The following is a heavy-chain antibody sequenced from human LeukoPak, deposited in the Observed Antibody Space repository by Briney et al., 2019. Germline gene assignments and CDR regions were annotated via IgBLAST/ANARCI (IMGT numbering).Heavy chain of an antibody. CDR2: INTNTGNP. J-gene: IGHJ5*02. CDR3: ARRDSSSWYNNWFDP. V-gene: IGHV7-4-1*02. CDR1: GYTFTSYA. Sequence: GASVKVSCKASGYTFTSYAMNWVRQAPGQGLEWMGWINTNTGNPTYAQGFTGRFVFSLDTSVSTAYLQISSLKAEDTAVYYCARRDSSSWYNNWFDPWGQGTLVTVSS. D-gene: IGHD6-13*01.